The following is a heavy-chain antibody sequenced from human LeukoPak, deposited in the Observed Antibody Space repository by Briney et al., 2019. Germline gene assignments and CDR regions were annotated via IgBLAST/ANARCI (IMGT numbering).Heavy chain of an antibody. CDR2: ISSSSSYT. D-gene: IGHD6-13*01. V-gene: IGHV3-11*06. J-gene: IGHJ3*02. CDR1: GFSFSDNY. Sequence: GGSLRLSCAVSGFSFSDNYMSWIRQAPGKGLEWVSYISSSSSYTNYADSVKGRFTISRDNAKNSLYLQMNSLRAEDTAVYYCARDGKAAAVDAFDIWGQGTMVTVSS. CDR3: ARDGKAAAVDAFDI.